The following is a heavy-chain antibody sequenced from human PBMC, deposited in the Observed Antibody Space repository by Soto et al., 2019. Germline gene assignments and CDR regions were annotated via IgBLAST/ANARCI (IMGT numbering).Heavy chain of an antibody. CDR3: ATPKGETYYYGSGSYPWFGP. Sequence: APVKVSCKASGFTFSSYGISWLRQATEQGLEWMGWISAYNGNTNCAQKLLGRVTMTTATSTSTPYMELRSLRSEDTAVYYCATPKGETYYYGSGSYPWFGPRGQGTLLTVP. CDR1: GFTFSSYG. V-gene: IGHV1-18*01. D-gene: IGHD3-10*01. J-gene: IGHJ5*02. CDR2: ISAYNGNT.